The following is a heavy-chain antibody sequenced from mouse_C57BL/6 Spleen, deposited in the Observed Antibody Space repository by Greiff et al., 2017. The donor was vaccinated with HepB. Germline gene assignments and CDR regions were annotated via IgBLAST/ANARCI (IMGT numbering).Heavy chain of an antibody. CDR1: GYTFTSYW. CDR2: IDPSDSYT. Sequence: QVQLQQPGAELVMPGASVKLSCKASGYTFTSYWMHWVKQRPGQGLEWIGEIDPSDSYTNYNQKFKGKSTLTVDKSSSTAYMQLSSLTSEDSAIYYCAREAGSHAMDYWGQGTSVTVSS. J-gene: IGHJ4*01. V-gene: IGHV1-69*01. D-gene: IGHD1-1*01. CDR3: AREAGSHAMDY.